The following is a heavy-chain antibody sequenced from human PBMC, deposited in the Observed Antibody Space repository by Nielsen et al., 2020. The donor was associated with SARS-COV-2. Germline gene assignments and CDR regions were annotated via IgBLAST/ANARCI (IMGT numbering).Heavy chain of an antibody. J-gene: IGHJ6*02. D-gene: IGHD4-17*01. V-gene: IGHV1-46*01. CDR1: GYTFTSYY. Sequence: ASVKVSCKASGYTFTSYYMHWVRQAPGQGLEWMGIINPSGGSTSYAQKFQGRVTMTRDTSTSTVYMELSSLRSEDTAVYYCARHYGDYSYYYYGMDVWGQGTTVTVSS. CDR3: ARHYGDYSYYYYGMDV. CDR2: INPSGGST.